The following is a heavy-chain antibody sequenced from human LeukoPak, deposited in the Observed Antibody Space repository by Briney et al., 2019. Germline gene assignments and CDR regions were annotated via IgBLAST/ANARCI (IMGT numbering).Heavy chain of an antibody. J-gene: IGHJ4*02. Sequence: ASVKVSCKASGYAFISYGISWVRQAPGQGLEWMGGISAYNGNTNYAQKLQGRVTMTTDTSTSTAYMELRSLRSDDTAVYYCARDGDGYNFPYGDYWGQGTLVTVSS. CDR2: ISAYNGNT. D-gene: IGHD5-24*01. CDR3: ARDGDGYNFPYGDY. CDR1: GYAFISYG. V-gene: IGHV1-18*01.